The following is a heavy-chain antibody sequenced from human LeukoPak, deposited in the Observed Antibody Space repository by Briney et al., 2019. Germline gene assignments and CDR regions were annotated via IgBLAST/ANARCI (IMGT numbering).Heavy chain of an antibody. CDR3: ARDFNP. CDR1: GFTFSSYW. Sequence: GGSLRLSCAASGFTFSSYWMSWVRQAPGKGLEWVANINQDGSEKNYVDSVKGRFTISRDSAKNSLSLQMNSLSAEDTAVYYCARDFNPWGQGTLVTVSS. CDR2: INQDGSEK. J-gene: IGHJ5*02. V-gene: IGHV3-7*01.